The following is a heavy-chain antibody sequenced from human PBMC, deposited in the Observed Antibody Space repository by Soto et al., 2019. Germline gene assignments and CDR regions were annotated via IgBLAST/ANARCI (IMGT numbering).Heavy chain of an antibody. Sequence: SETLSLTCTVSGGSTTSGGYYWNWIRQHPGKGLEWIGYIHYSGSNYHNPSLKSRVTISVDTSKNQISPKLSSVTAADTAIYYCAREPYHYDSSGYYDYWGQGTLVTVSS. V-gene: IGHV4-31*03. CDR2: IHYSGSN. D-gene: IGHD3-22*01. CDR3: AREPYHYDSSGYYDY. CDR1: GGSTTSGGYY. J-gene: IGHJ4*02.